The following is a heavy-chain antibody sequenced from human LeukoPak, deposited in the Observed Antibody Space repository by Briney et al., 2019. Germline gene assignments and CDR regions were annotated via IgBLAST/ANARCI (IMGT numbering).Heavy chain of an antibody. V-gene: IGHV4-4*09. D-gene: IGHD2-2*01. CDR2: IYTSGST. J-gene: IGHJ3*02. Sequence: SETLSLTCTVSGGSISSYYWSWIRQPPGKGLEWIGYIYTSGSTNDNPSLKSRVTISVDTSKNQFSLKLSSVTAADTAVYYCARHGCSSTSCHDAFDIWGQGTMVTVSS. CDR3: ARHGCSSTSCHDAFDI. CDR1: GGSISSYY.